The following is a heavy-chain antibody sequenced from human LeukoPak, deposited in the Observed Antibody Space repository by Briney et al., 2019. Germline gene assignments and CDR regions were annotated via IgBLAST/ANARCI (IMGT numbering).Heavy chain of an antibody. Sequence: PGGSLRLSCAASGLTFSTYGMHWVRQAPGKGLEWVAFIRYDGSIKYYADSVKGRFTISRDNSKNTLYLQVNSLRAEDTAVYYCAKDPVAVTSLIWGFDYWGQGTLVTVSS. J-gene: IGHJ4*02. D-gene: IGHD6-19*01. CDR3: AKDPVAVTSLIWGFDY. CDR2: IRYDGSIK. CDR1: GLTFSTYG. V-gene: IGHV3-30*02.